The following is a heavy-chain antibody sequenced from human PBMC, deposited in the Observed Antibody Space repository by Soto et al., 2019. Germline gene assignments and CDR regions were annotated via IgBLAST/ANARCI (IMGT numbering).Heavy chain of an antibody. D-gene: IGHD1-7*01. CDR3: AREQQTTSLKGSGAFDI. J-gene: IGHJ3*02. CDR2: IIPIFGTA. V-gene: IGHV1-69*13. Sequence: VKVSCKASGGTFSSYAISWVRQAPGQGLEWMGGIIPIFGTANYAQKFQGRVTITADESTSTAYMELSSLRSEDTAVYYCAREQQTTSLKGSGAFDIWGQGTMVTVSS. CDR1: GGTFSSYA.